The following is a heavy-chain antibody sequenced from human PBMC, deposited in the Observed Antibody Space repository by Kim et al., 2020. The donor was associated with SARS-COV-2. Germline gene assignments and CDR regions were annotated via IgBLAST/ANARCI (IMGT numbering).Heavy chain of an antibody. V-gene: IGHV1-2*06. CDR1: GYTFTGYY. J-gene: IGHJ6*02. Sequence: ASVKVSCKASGYTFTGYYMHWVRQAPGQGLEWMGRINPNSGGTNYAQKFQGRVTMTRDTSISTAYMKLSRLRSDDTAVYYCARKAYYYYGMDVWGQGTTVTVSS. CDR2: INPNSGGT. CDR3: ARKAYYYYGMDV.